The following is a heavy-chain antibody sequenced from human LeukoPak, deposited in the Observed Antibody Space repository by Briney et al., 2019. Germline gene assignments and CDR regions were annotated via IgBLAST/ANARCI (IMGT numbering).Heavy chain of an antibody. CDR1: GDCFRVAW. J-gene: IGHJ4*02. V-gene: IGHV3-7*01. Sequence: GGSLRLSCAASGDCFRVAWMSWVRQAPGKGLEWVANIEPDGTEKAYVNSVTGRFTISRDNAKNSLFLEMNSLRVEDTAVYYCARAYYWGQGTLVTVSS. D-gene: IGHD2-21*01. CDR2: IEPDGTEK. CDR3: ARAYY.